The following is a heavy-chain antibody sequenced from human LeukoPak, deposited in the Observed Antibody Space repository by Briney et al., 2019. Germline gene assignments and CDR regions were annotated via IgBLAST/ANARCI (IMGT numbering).Heavy chain of an antibody. CDR2: ISYDGSNK. CDR1: GFTFSSYA. CDR3: ARPLERTNSAFDI. D-gene: IGHD1-14*01. V-gene: IGHV3-30*04. Sequence: GRSLRLSCAASGFTFSSYAMHWVRQAPGKGLEWVAVISYDGSNKYYADSVKGRFTISRDNSKNTLYLQMNSLRAEDTAVYYCARPLERTNSAFDIWGQGTMVTVSS. J-gene: IGHJ3*02.